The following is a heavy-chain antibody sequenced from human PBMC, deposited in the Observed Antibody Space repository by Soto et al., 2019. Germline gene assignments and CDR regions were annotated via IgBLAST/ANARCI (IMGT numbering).Heavy chain of an antibody. CDR2: IIPIFGTA. Sequence: GASVKVSCKASGGTFSSYAISWVRQAPGQGLEWMGGIIPIFGTANYAQKFQGRVTITADESTSTAYMELRSLRSDDTAVYYCARVAIAEVSGDYTTYYYYYYMDVWGKGTTVTVSS. CDR3: ARVAIAEVSGDYTTYYYYYYMDV. D-gene: IGHD4-17*01. V-gene: IGHV1-69*13. J-gene: IGHJ6*03. CDR1: GGTFSSYA.